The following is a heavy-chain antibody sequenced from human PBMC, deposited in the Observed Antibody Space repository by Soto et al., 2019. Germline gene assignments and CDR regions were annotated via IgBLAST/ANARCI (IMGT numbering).Heavy chain of an antibody. J-gene: IGHJ4*02. CDR2: IYWDDDK. CDR1: GFSLSTSGVG. Sequence: QITLKESGPTLVKPTQTLTLTCTFSGFSLSTSGVGVGWIRQPPGKALEWLALIYWDDDKRYSPSLKSRLTITKDTSKNQVVLTMTTMDPVDTAKYYCAHRRGAVAVFAYWGQGTLVTVSS. V-gene: IGHV2-5*02. D-gene: IGHD6-19*01. CDR3: AHRRGAVAVFAY.